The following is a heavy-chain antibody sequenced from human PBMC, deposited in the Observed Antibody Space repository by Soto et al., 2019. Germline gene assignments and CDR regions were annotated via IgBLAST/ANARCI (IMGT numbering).Heavy chain of an antibody. CDR1: GFTFSNHG. Sequence: PGGSLRLSCAASGFTFSNHGIQWVRQAPGKGLEWVAVIWYDGSNKYYADSVKGRFTISRDNSKNTLYLQMNSLRAEDTAVYYCARALVGATPVLDYWGQGTLVTVSS. CDR2: IWYDGSNK. D-gene: IGHD1-26*01. J-gene: IGHJ4*02. V-gene: IGHV3-33*01. CDR3: ARALVGATPVLDY.